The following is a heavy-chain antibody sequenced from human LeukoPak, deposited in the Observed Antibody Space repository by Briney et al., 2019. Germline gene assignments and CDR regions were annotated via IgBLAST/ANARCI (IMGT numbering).Heavy chain of an antibody. CDR1: GFTFSDYT. Sequence: GGSLRLSCAASGFTFSDYTMNWVRQPPGKGLEWVSFISSSSGYVYYADSVKGRFTISRDNSKNTLYLQMSSLRAEDTAVYYCAISGGYWAWAHWGQGTLVTVSS. CDR2: ISSSSGYV. D-gene: IGHD1-26*01. CDR3: AISGGYWAWAH. V-gene: IGHV3-21*04. J-gene: IGHJ4*02.